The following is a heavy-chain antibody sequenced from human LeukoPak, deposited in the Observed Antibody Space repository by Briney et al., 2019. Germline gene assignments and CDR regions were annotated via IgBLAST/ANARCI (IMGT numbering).Heavy chain of an antibody. CDR1: GGSITTNKW. Sequence: SGTLSLTSAVPGGSITTNKWSSWVRQAPGKGLEWIGEIFHSGSTNYNPSLRSRVTILVDTSRNHFSLNVGSVTAADTAVYFCAVKFAAGKANWFDPWGQGTLVTVSS. CDR2: IFHSGST. D-gene: IGHD6-13*01. J-gene: IGHJ5*02. CDR3: AVKFAAGKANWFDP. V-gene: IGHV4-4*02.